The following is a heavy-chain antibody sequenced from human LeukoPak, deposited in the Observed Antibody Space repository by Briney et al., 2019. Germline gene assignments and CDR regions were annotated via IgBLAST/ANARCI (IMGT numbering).Heavy chain of an antibody. V-gene: IGHV2-5*02. D-gene: IGHD3-22*01. CDR3: AHRGGFDSSGHYSAY. Sequence: ESGSTLVKPTQTLTLTCTFSGFSLSTSGVGVGWIRQPPGKALEWLALIYWDDDKRYSPSLKSRLTITKDTSKNQVVLTVTNMDPVDTATYYCAHRGGFDSSGHYSAYWGQGTLVTVSS. CDR2: IYWDDDK. CDR1: GFSLSTSGVG. J-gene: IGHJ4*02.